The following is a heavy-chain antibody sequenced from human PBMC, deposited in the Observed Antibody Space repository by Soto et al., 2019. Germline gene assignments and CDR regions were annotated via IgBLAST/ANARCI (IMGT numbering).Heavy chain of an antibody. V-gene: IGHV3-15*01. J-gene: IGHJ4*02. Sequence: LRLSCAASGFTFNTAWLTWVRQAPGKGLEWVGRIKGKPDGGATDYAALVEGRFMISRDDSQNTVFLQMNSLKTDDTAVYYCTAGSPFNYWGPGTLVTV. CDR1: GFTFNTAW. CDR3: TAGSPFNY. CDR2: IKGKPDGGAT.